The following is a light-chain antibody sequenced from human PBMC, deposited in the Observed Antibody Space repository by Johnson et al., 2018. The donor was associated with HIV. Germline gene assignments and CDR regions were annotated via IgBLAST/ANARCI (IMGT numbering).Light chain of an antibody. CDR3: GTWDSCLSAHV. Sequence: QSVLTQPPSVSAAPGQKVTISCSGSSSNIGNNYVSWYQQLPGTAPKLLIYENNKRPSGIPDRFSGSKSGTSATLGITGLQTGDEADYYCGTWDSCLSAHVFGTGTKVTVL. J-gene: IGLJ1*01. V-gene: IGLV1-51*02. CDR2: ENN. CDR1: SSNIGNNY.